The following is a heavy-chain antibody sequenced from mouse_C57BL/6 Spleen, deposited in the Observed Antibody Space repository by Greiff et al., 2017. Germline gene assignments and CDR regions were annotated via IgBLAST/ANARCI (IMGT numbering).Heavy chain of an antibody. Sequence: QVQLQQPGAELVKPGASVKKSCKASGYTFTSYWITWVKQRPGQGLVWIGDIYPGSGSTNYNEKFKSKATLTVDTSSSTAYMQLSSLTSEDSAVYYCARPVPLGTVVGGDYWGQGTTLTVSS. D-gene: IGHD1-1*01. CDR1: GYTFTSYW. J-gene: IGHJ2*01. CDR3: ARPVPLGTVVGGDY. CDR2: IYPGSGST. V-gene: IGHV1-55*01.